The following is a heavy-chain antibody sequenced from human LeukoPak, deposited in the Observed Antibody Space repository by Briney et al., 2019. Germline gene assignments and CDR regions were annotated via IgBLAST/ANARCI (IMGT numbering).Heavy chain of an antibody. J-gene: IGHJ4*02. D-gene: IGHD1-1*01. CDR2: ISGSASST. CDR3: AKVGDNWDFDY. V-gene: IGHV3-23*01. Sequence: GGSLRLSCAASGFTFGNYAMSWVRQAPGKGLEWVSAISGSASSTYHADSVKGRFTISRDNSKNTLYLQMNSLRADDTAVYYCAKVGDNWDFDYWGQGTLVTVSS. CDR1: GFTFGNYA.